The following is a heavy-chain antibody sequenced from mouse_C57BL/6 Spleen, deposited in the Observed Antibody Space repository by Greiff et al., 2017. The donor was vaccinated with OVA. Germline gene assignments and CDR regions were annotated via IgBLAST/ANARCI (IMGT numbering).Heavy chain of an antibody. V-gene: IGHV14-1*01. Sequence: VQLQQSGAELVRPGASVKLSCTASGFNIKDYYMHWVTQRPEQGLEWIGRIDPEDGDTAYAPKFQGKATMTADTSSNTAYLQLSSLTSEDTAVYYCTTRDSSGYRFCYWGQGTLVTVSA. D-gene: IGHD3-2*02. J-gene: IGHJ3*01. CDR2: IDPEDGDT. CDR3: TTRDSSGYRFCY. CDR1: GFNIKDYY.